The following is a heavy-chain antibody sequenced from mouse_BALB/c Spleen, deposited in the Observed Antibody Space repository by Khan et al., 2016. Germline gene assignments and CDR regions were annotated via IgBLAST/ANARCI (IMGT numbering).Heavy chain of an antibody. J-gene: IGHJ1*01. D-gene: IGHD2-3*01. V-gene: IGHV10-1*02. CDR1: GFTFNTYA. Sequence: EVQLVESGGGLVQPKGSLKLSRAASGFTFNTYAMNWVRQAPGKGLEWVARIRSKSNNYATYYADSVKDRFTISRDDSQSMLYLQMNNLKTEDTAKYYCVRRRLLTPYWYFDVWGAGTTVTVSS. CDR3: VRRRLLTPYWYFDV. CDR2: IRSKSNNYAT.